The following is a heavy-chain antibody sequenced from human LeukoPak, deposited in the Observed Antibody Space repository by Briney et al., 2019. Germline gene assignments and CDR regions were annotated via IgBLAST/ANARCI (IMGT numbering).Heavy chain of an antibody. J-gene: IGHJ4*01. CDR1: GFTFSHSG. Sequence: SCEASGFTFSHSGMHWVRQAPGKGLEWVAVIWSDATNQYYGDSVMARFTIHRDNFKKTVSLLMDSLRAEDTAVYYCAKDAQRGFDY. V-gene: IGHV3-33*06. CDR3: AKDAQRGFDY. D-gene: IGHD5-24*01. CDR2: IWSDATNQ.